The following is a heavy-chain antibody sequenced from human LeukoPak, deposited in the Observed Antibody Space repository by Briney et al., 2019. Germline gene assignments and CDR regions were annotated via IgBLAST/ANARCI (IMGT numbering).Heavy chain of an antibody. CDR3: ARDSSFRYYGSGSSWGYFDY. CDR1: GFTFSSYG. CDR2: ISYDGSNK. Sequence: PGRSLRLSCAASGFTFSSYGMHWVRQAPGKGLEWVAVISYDGSNKYYADSVKGRFTISRDNSKNTLYLQMNSLRAEDTAVYYCARDSSFRYYGSGSSWGYFDYWGQGTLVTVSS. V-gene: IGHV3-30*03. J-gene: IGHJ4*02. D-gene: IGHD3-10*01.